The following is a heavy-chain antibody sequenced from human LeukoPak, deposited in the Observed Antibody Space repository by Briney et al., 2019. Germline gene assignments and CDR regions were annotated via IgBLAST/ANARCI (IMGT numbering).Heavy chain of an antibody. Sequence: GASVKVSCKASGYTFTGYYMHWVRQAPGQGLEWMGWINPNSGGTNYAQRFQGRVTMTRDTSISTAYMELRSLRSDDTAVYYCARVRIMVRGSSDFDYWGQGTLVTVSS. V-gene: IGHV1-2*02. CDR3: ARVRIMVRGSSDFDY. J-gene: IGHJ4*02. CDR1: GYTFTGYY. D-gene: IGHD3-10*01. CDR2: INPNSGGT.